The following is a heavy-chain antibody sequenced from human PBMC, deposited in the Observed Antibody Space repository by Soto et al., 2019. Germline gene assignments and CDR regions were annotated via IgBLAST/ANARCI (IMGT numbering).Heavy chain of an antibody. J-gene: IGHJ6*02. CDR1: GFTFGDSA. CDR3: TRVYDSSRYYDYYYYYGMDV. Sequence: GGSLRLSCTASGFTFGDSAMSWVRQAPGKGLEWVGFIISKAYGGTTEYAASVKGRFTISRDDSKSIAYLQMNSLKTEDTAVYYCTRVYDSSRYYDYYYYYGMDVWGQGTTVTVSS. V-gene: IGHV3-49*04. CDR2: IISKAYGGTT. D-gene: IGHD3-22*01.